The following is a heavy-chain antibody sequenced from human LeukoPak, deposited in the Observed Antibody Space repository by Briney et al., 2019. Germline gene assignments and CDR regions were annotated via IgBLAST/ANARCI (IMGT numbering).Heavy chain of an antibody. J-gene: IGHJ4*02. CDR1: GGSISSGSYY. Sequence: SETLSLTCTVSGGSISSGSYYWSWIRQPAGKGLEWIGRIYTSGSTNYNPSLKSRVTISVDTSKNQFSLKLSSVTAADTAVYYCARVREAADGTYYFDYWGQGTLGTVSS. CDR2: IYTSGST. D-gene: IGHD6-13*01. V-gene: IGHV4-61*02. CDR3: ARVREAADGTYYFDY.